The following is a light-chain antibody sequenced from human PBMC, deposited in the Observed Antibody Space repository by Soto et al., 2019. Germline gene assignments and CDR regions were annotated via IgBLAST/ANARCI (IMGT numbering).Light chain of an antibody. V-gene: IGKV1-9*01. CDR3: QQYTSYPWT. CDR1: QDIAIY. Sequence: IQLTQSPSSLSASVVDRVTITGLASQDIAIYLAWYQQKPGEAPKLLIYAASTLYGGVPSRFSGSGSGTDFALTITSLQPDDFATYYCQQYTSYPWTFGQGTKVDIK. J-gene: IGKJ1*01. CDR2: AAS.